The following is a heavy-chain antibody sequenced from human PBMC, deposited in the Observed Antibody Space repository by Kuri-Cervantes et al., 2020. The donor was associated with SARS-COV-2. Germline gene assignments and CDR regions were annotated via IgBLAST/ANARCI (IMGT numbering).Heavy chain of an antibody. Sequence: GGSLRLSCAASGFTFSSYEMNWVRQAPGKGLEWVANIRQGGSEKYYVDSVKGRFTISRDNAKNSLYLQMNSLRAEDTAVYYCAKYSSGYFAYYYYGMDVWGQGTTVTGLL. J-gene: IGHJ6*02. CDR1: GFTFSSYE. D-gene: IGHD3-22*01. CDR3: AKYSSGYFAYYYYGMDV. CDR2: IRQGGSEK. V-gene: IGHV3-7*03.